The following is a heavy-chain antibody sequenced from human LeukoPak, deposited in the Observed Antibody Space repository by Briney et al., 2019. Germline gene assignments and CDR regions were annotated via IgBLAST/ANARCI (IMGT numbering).Heavy chain of an antibody. CDR2: IYTSGST. CDR1: GGSISSYY. V-gene: IGHV4-4*07. CDR3: ARGRVWELLAAGAYYYYYYMDV. J-gene: IGHJ6*03. Sequence: PSETLSLTCTVSGGSISSYYWSWLRQPAGKGLEWIGRIYTSGSTNYNPSLKSRVTMSVDTSKNQFSLKLSSVTAADTAVYYCARGRVWELLAAGAYYYYYYMDVWGKGTTVTVSS. D-gene: IGHD1-26*01.